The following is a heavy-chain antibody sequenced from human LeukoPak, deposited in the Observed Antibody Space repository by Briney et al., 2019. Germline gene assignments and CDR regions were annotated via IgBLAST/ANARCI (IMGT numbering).Heavy chain of an antibody. D-gene: IGHD2-15*01. Sequence: SVKVSCKASGGTFSSYAISWVRQAPGQGLEWMGRIIPILGIADYAQKFQGRVTITADKSTSTAYMELSSLRSEDTAVYYCARVRDCSGGSCSSAHDYWGQGTLVTVSS. CDR2: IIPILGIA. CDR3: ARVRDCSGGSCSSAHDY. V-gene: IGHV1-69*04. CDR1: GGTFSSYA. J-gene: IGHJ4*02.